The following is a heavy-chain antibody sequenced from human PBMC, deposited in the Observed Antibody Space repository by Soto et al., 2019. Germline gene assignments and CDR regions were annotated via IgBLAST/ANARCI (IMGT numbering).Heavy chain of an antibody. Sequence: SETLSLTCTVSGGSVSSGGYYWSWIRQHPGKGLEWIGYIYYSGITNYSPSLKGRLTISIDTSQNQFSLRLSAVTAADTAVYYCARDRGYGSGSYYFENWGQGTLVTVS. D-gene: IGHD3-10*01. CDR3: ARDRGYGSGSYYFEN. CDR2: IYYSGIT. CDR1: GGSVSSGGYY. V-gene: IGHV4-31*02. J-gene: IGHJ4*02.